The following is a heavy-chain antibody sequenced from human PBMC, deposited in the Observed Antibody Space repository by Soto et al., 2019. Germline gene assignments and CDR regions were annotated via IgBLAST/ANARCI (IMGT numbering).Heavy chain of an antibody. V-gene: IGHV1-8*01. CDR2: MNPNSGNT. CDR3: ARKGSGWFPDAFDI. Sequence: ASVKVSCKASGYTFTSYDINWVRQATGQGLEWMGWMNPNSGNTGYAQKFQGRVTMTRNTSISTAYMELSSLRSEDTAVYYCARKGSGWFPDAFDIWGQGTMVTVSS. CDR1: GYTFTSYD. J-gene: IGHJ3*02. D-gene: IGHD6-19*01.